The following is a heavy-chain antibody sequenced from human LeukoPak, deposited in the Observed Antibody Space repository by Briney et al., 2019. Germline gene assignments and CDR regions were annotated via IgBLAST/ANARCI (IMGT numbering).Heavy chain of an antibody. Sequence: SETLSLTCTVSGGSISSYYWSWIRQPPGKGLEWIGSIYYSGSTYYNPSLKSRVTISVDTSKNQFSLKLSSVTAADTAVYYCARLPTYYDFWSGYYTGSGAFDIWGQGTMVTVSS. V-gene: IGHV4-59*05. D-gene: IGHD3-3*01. CDR3: ARLPTYYDFWSGYYTGSGAFDI. CDR2: IYYSGST. CDR1: GGSISSYY. J-gene: IGHJ3*02.